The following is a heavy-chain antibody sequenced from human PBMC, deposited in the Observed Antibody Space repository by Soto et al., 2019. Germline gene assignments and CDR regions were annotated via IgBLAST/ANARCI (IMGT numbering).Heavy chain of an antibody. J-gene: IGHJ5*02. CDR2: IYHSGST. CDR3: ARGDYDFWSGPSWGINWFDP. Sequence: KASETLSLTCAVSGGSISSSNWWSWVRQPPGKGLEWIGEIYHSGSTNYNPSLKSRVTISVDKSKNQFSLKLSSVTAADTAVYYCARGDYDFWSGPSWGINWFDPWGQGTLVTVSS. D-gene: IGHD3-3*01. V-gene: IGHV4-4*02. CDR1: GGSISSSNW.